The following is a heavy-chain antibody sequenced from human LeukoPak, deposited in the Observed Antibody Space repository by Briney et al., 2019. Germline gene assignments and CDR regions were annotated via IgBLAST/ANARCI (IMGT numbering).Heavy chain of an antibody. CDR3: ARGGSTSWPNKYSYGLDV. CDR2: IYYGGSI. D-gene: IGHD2-2*01. CDR1: GGSISSSTW. J-gene: IGHJ6*04. Sequence: SETLSLTCAVSGGSISSSTWWTWVRLSPEKGLEWIGEIYYGGSINYNPSLKSRVTISVDKSKNKVSLKMTFVTAADTAVYYCARGGSTSWPNKYSYGLDVWGKGTTVTVSS. V-gene: IGHV4-4*02.